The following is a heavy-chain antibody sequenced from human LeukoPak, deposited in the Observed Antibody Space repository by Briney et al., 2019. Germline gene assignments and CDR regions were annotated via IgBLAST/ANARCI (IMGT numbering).Heavy chain of an antibody. V-gene: IGHV3-74*01. CDR1: GFTFNTYW. CDR2: INSDGSST. J-gene: IGHJ6*03. CDR3: ARAGRYVVRGVDGNMDV. Sequence: GGSPRLSCAASGFTFNTYWMHWVRQAPGKGLVWVSRINSDGSSTTYADSVKGRFTISRDNAKNSLYLQMNSLRAEDTAVYYCARAGRYVVRGVDGNMDVWGKGTTVTVSS. D-gene: IGHD3-10*01.